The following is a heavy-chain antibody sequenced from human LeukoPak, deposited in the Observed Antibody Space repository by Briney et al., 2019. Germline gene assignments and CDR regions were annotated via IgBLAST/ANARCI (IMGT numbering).Heavy chain of an antibody. V-gene: IGHV3-30*01. Sequence: GGSLRLSCAASGFTFSSYAMHWVRQAPGKGLEWVAVISYDGSNKYYADSVKGRFTISRDNSKNTLYLQMNSLRAEDTAVYYCARLEYWGQGTLVTVSS. CDR3: ARLEY. CDR1: GFTFSSYA. J-gene: IGHJ4*02. D-gene: IGHD1-1*01. CDR2: ISYDGSNK.